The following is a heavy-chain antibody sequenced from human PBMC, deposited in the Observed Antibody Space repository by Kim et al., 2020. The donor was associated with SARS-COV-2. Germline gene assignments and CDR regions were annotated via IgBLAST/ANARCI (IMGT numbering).Heavy chain of an antibody. CDR3: ARQEKGLWFGDQNWFDP. CDR2: IYPGDSDT. CDR1: GYSFTSYW. V-gene: IGHV5-51*01. Sequence: GESLKISCKGSGYSFTSYWIGWVRQMPGKGLEWMGIIYPGDSDTRYSPSFQGQVTISADKSISTAYLQWSSLKASDTAMYYCARQEKGLWFGDQNWFDPWGQGTLVTVSS. D-gene: IGHD3-10*01. J-gene: IGHJ5*02.